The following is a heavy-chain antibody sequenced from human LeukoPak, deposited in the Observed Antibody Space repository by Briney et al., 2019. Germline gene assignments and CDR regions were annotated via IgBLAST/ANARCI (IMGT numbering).Heavy chain of an antibody. Sequence: PGGSLRLSCVASGFSFSSYSMNWVRQAPGKGLEWVSYISGSSSTIYYADSVKGRFTISRDNAKNSLYLQMNSLRAEDTAVYYCARFTGPFDYWGQGTLDTVSS. J-gene: IGHJ4*02. V-gene: IGHV3-48*01. CDR1: GFSFSSYS. CDR2: ISGSSSTI. D-gene: IGHD1-14*01. CDR3: ARFTGPFDY.